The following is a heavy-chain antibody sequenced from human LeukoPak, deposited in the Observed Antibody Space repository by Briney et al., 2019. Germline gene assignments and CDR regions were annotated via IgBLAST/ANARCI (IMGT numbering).Heavy chain of an antibody. CDR3: ARIGCSGGSCYLNYYYGMDV. Sequence: SETLSLTCAVYGGSFSGYYWSWIRQPPGKGLEWIGEINHSGSTNYNPSLKSRVTISVDTSKNQFSLQLSSVTAADTAVYYCARIGCSGGSCYLNYYYGMDVWGKGTTVTVSS. D-gene: IGHD2-15*01. CDR2: INHSGST. CDR1: GGSFSGYY. J-gene: IGHJ6*04. V-gene: IGHV4-34*01.